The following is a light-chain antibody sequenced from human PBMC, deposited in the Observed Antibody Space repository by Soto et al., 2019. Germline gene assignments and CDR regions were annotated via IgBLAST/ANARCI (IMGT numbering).Light chain of an antibody. Sequence: DIVMTQSPDSLAVSLGERATINCESSQSVLYSSNNKNYLAWYQQKPGQPPKLLIYWASTRESGVPDRFSGSGSGTDFTLTISSLQAADEAVYYCQQYYSTPLTFGGGTKVEIK. CDR3: QQYYSTPLT. J-gene: IGKJ4*01. CDR2: WAS. V-gene: IGKV4-1*01. CDR1: QSVLYSSNNKNY.